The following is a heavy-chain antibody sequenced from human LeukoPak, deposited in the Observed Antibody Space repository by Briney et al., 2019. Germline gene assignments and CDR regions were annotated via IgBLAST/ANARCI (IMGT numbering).Heavy chain of an antibody. Sequence: SETLSLTCTVSGGSISSYYWSWIRQPPGKGLEWIGYIYYSGSTNYNPSLKSRVTISVDTSKNQFSLKLSSVTAADTAVYYCARLGGYFDWNFDYWGQGTLVTVSS. J-gene: IGHJ4*02. D-gene: IGHD3-9*01. CDR2: IYYSGST. CDR1: GGSISSYY. CDR3: ARLGGYFDWNFDY. V-gene: IGHV4-59*08.